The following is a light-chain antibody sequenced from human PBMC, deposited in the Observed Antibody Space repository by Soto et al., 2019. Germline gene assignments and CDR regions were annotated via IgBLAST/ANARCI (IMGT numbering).Light chain of an antibody. CDR1: QSVSNT. J-gene: IGKJ5*01. V-gene: IGKV3-15*01. CDR3: QQYNDWPPFT. CDR2: YAS. Sequence: EIMMTQSPVTLSVSPGETATLSCRASQSVSNTLAWYQQKPGQAPRLLIYYASTRTTGIPARFSGSESGTECTLTISSLQSEDFALYYCQQYNDWPPFTFGQGTRLEIK.